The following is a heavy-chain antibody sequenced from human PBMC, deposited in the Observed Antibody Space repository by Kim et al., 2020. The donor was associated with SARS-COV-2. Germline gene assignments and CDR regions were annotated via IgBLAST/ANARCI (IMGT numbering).Heavy chain of an antibody. CDR1: GGSISSYY. D-gene: IGHD6-19*01. V-gene: IGHV4-59*08. Sequence: SETLSLTCTVSGGSISSYYWSWIRQPPGKGLEWIGYIYYSGSTNYNPSLKSRVTISVDTSKNQFSLKLSSVTAADTAVYYCARHYGEQWLVDYYYYMDVWGKGTTVTVSS. J-gene: IGHJ6*03. CDR3: ARHYGEQWLVDYYYYMDV. CDR2: IYYSGST.